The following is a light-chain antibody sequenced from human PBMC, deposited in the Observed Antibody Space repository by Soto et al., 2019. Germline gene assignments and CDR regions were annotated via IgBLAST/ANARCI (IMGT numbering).Light chain of an antibody. Sequence: ERVMTHSPSTLSVSLWERATLSCTASQSVSRNLALYQHKTGQAPRLLCEGSSTGATALPAIVSGSGSGTEFTLTINSLQAEDCAVYYCQQYYNGPLTFVQGTRLEI. V-gene: IGKV3-15*01. CDR3: QQYYNGPLT. CDR1: QSVSRN. J-gene: IGKJ5*01. CDR2: GSS.